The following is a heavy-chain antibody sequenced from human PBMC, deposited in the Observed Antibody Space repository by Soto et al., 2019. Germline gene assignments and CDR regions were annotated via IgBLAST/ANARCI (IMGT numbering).Heavy chain of an antibody. CDR1: GYSFTSYW. J-gene: IGHJ6*02. CDR2: IYPGDSDT. V-gene: IGHV5-51*01. CDR3: ARLGIVVVAATRTGGMDV. D-gene: IGHD2-15*01. Sequence: GESLKISCKGSGYSFTSYWIGWVRQMPGKGLEWMGIIYPGDSDTRYSPSFQGQVTISADKSISTAYLQWSSLKASDTAMYYCARLGIVVVAATRTGGMDVWGQGTTVTVPS.